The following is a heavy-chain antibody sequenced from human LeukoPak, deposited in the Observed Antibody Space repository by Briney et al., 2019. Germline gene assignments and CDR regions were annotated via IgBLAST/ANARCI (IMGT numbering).Heavy chain of an antibody. CDR2: ISYDGSNK. D-gene: IGHD3-22*01. J-gene: IGHJ4*02. CDR3: AREGYYYDSSGSTPFDY. V-gene: IGHV3-30-3*01. CDR1: GFTFGDYA. Sequence: GGSLRLSCVASGFTFGDYAMHWVRQAPGKGLEWVAVISYDGSNKYYADSVKGRFTISRDNSKNTLYLQMNSLRAEDTAVYYRAREGYYYDSSGSTPFDYWGQGTLVTVSS.